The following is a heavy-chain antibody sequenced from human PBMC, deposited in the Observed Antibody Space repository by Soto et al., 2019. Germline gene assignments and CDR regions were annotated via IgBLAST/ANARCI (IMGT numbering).Heavy chain of an antibody. V-gene: IGHV4-34*01. CDR1: GGSFSGYY. J-gene: IGHJ5*02. D-gene: IGHD2-15*01. CDR3: ARYCSGGSCYSNWFDP. CDR2: INHSGST. Sequence: SETLSLTCAVYGGSFSGYYWSWIRQPPGRGVEWIGEINHSGSTNYNPSLKSRVTISVDTSKNQFSLKLSSVTAADTAVYYCARYCSGGSCYSNWFDPWGQGTLVTVSS.